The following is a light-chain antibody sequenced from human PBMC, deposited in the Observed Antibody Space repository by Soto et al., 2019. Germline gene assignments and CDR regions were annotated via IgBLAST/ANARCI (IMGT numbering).Light chain of an antibody. V-gene: IGKV3-20*01. Sequence: EIVLTQSPGTLSLSPGESATLSCRASQSVRSNYLAWYQQKPGQAPRLLIYGASSRATGIPDRFSGSGSGTDFTLTISRLQPEDFAVYFCQQYGSSPYTFCQGAKLEIK. CDR3: QQYGSSPYT. CDR2: GAS. J-gene: IGKJ2*01. CDR1: QSVRSNY.